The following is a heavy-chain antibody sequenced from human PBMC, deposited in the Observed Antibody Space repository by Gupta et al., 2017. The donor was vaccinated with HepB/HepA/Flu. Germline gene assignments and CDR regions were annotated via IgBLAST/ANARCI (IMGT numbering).Heavy chain of an antibody. CDR2: IKYDGSDR. D-gene: IGHD3-3*01. CDR3: ARDANYDSLSWFDP. V-gene: IGHV3-7*01. J-gene: IGHJ5*02. Sequence: EVQLVESGGGLVQPGGSLRLSCAASGSTFSNYWMHWVRQAPGAGLGWVANIKYDGSDRYYAHSVRGRFTISRDNAKNSLYLQMNSLGVEDTAVYYCARDANYDSLSWFDPWGQGTLVTVS. CDR1: GSTFSNYW.